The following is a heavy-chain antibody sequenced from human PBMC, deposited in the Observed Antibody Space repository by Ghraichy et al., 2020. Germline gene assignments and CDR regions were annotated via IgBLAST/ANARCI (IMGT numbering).Heavy chain of an antibody. J-gene: IGHJ4*02. Sequence: GGSLRLSCAASGFTFSKFAMTWVRQAPGKVLEWVSAISASGAMTDYTDSVKGRFTISRDNSKNTLYLQMNSLRAEDTGLYYCAKDRLGGWLQPSGIDYWGQGTLVTVSS. CDR1: GFTFSKFA. V-gene: IGHV3-23*01. D-gene: IGHD5-24*01. CDR2: ISASGAMT. CDR3: AKDRLGGWLQPSGIDY.